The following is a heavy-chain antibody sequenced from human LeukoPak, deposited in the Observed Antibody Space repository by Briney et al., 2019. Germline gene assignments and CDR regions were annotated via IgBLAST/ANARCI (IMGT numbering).Heavy chain of an antibody. CDR3: ARNSMTDFDY. Sequence: ARGSPRLSCAASGFTFSSNWMHWVRQGPGKGLVWVSRINSDGSSTIYADSVKGRFTISRDNAKNTLFLQMNSLRAEDTAVYYCARNSMTDFDYWDRGTLVTVSS. J-gene: IGHJ4*02. CDR2: INSDGSST. D-gene: IGHD2-21*02. CDR1: GFTFSSNW. V-gene: IGHV3-74*01.